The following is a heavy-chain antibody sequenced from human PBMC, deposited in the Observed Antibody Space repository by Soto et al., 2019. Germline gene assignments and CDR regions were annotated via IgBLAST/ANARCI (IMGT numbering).Heavy chain of an antibody. J-gene: IGHJ4*02. CDR1: GYSFTSYW. CDR2: IYPSDSGT. D-gene: IGHD1-26*01. CDR3: ARSVGATPFDY. V-gene: IGHV5-51*03. Sequence: EVQLVQSGAEVKKPGESLKISCQGSGYSFTSYWIGWVRQLPGKGLEWMGIIYPSDSGTTYSPSFQGHVTISADKSINTAYLQWSSLKASDTAMDYCARSVGATPFDYWGQGTLVTVSP.